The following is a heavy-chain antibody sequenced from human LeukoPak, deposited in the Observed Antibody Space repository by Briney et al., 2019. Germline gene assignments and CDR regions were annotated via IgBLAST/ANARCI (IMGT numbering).Heavy chain of an antibody. V-gene: IGHV4-4*09. CDR1: GGSISGYY. Sequence: PSETLSLTCSVSGGSISGYYWTWIRQPPGQTLEWIGYIYSSGSINYNPSLQSRVTMSVDTSVIQFSLRLSSVTAADTAVYFCARFTYTTRPSDVWGQGTTVTVSS. CDR3: ARFTYTTRPSDV. CDR2: IYSSGSI. D-gene: IGHD3-16*01. J-gene: IGHJ6*02.